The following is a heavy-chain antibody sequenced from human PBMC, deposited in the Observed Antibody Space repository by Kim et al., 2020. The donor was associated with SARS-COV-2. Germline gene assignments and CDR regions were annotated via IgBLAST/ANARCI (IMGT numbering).Heavy chain of an antibody. CDR1: GFTFSNVW. D-gene: IGHD3-3*01. CDR3: TTAFGGAGY. CDR2: IKSKTDGGTT. V-gene: IGHV3-15*01. Sequence: GGSLRLSCAASGFTFSNVWMTWVRQPPGKGLEWVGHIKSKTDGGTTDSAAPVNGRFTISRDDSRNTLYLQMNSLKTEDTAVYYCTTAFGGAGYWGQGILVTVSS. J-gene: IGHJ4*02.